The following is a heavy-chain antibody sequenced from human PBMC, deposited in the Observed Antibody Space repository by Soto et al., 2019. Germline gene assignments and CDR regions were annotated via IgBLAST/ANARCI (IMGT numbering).Heavy chain of an antibody. CDR2: LYWADDK. V-gene: IGHV2-5*02. CDR3: AHRAGEYQLRFRPGDYFDY. Sequence: QITLKESGPTLVKPTQPLTLTCTFSGFSLSTSGVGVGWIRQPPGKALEWLALLYWADDKRYSPSLKSRLTITKDTSKNQVVRTMTNMDPVDTATYYCAHRAGEYQLRFRPGDYFDYWGQGTLVTVSS. CDR1: GFSLSTSGVG. J-gene: IGHJ4*02. D-gene: IGHD2-2*01.